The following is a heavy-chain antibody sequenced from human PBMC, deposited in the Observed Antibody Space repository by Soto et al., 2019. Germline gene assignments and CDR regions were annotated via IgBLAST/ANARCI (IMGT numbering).Heavy chain of an antibody. CDR3: AKGISGSYYRDYYGMDV. J-gene: IGHJ6*02. CDR2: ISGSGGST. V-gene: IGHV3-23*01. Sequence: PGGSLRLSCAASGFTFSSYAMSWVRQAPGKGLEWVSAISGSGGSTYYADSVKGRFTISRGNSKNTLYLQMNSLRAEDTAVYYCAKGISGSYYRDYYGMDVWGQGTTVTVSS. CDR1: GFTFSSYA. D-gene: IGHD1-26*01.